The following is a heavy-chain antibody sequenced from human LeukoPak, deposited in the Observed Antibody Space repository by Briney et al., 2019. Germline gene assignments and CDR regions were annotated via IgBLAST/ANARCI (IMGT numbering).Heavy chain of an antibody. CDR1: GFTFSSYA. V-gene: IGHV3-30-3*02. D-gene: IGHD2-2*01. J-gene: IGHJ3*02. CDR3: AKERISCSGSSCYPDAFDI. Sequence: PGGSLRLSCAASGFTFSSYAMHWVRQAPGKGLEWVAVISYDGSNKYYADSVKGRFTISRDNSKNTLYLQMESLRAEDTAVYYCAKERISCSGSSCYPDAFDIWGQGTLAVVSS. CDR2: ISYDGSNK.